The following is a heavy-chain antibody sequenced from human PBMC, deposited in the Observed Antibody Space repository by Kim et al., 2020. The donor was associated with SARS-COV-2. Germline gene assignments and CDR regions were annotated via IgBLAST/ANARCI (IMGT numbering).Heavy chain of an antibody. Sequence: SETLSLTCTVSGYSISSGYYWGWIRQPPGKGLEWIGSIYHSGSTYYNPSLKSRVTISVDTSKNQFSLKLSSVTAADTAVYYCARDGGTTGTTFDYWGQGTLVTVSS. V-gene: IGHV4-38-2*02. J-gene: IGHJ4*02. CDR1: GYSISSGYY. CDR2: IYHSGST. CDR3: ARDGGTTGTTFDY. D-gene: IGHD1-1*01.